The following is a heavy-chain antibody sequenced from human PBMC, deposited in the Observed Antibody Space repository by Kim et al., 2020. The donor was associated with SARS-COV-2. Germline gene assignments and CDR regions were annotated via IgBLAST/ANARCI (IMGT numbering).Heavy chain of an antibody. Sequence: GGSLRLSCAASGFTFDDYAMHWVRQAPGKGLEWVSGISWNSGSIGYADSVKGRFTISRDNAKNSLYLQMNSLRAEDTALYYCAKDMTPAAEYYFDYWGQGTLVTVSS. CDR3: AKDMTPAAEYYFDY. CDR2: ISWNSGSI. J-gene: IGHJ4*02. D-gene: IGHD6-13*01. CDR1: GFTFDDYA. V-gene: IGHV3-9*01.